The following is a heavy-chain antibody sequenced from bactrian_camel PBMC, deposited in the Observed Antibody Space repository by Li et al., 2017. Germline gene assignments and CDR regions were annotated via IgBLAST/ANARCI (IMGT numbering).Heavy chain of an antibody. CDR1: GFTFSFYN. V-gene: IGHV3S28*01. D-gene: IGHD5*01. CDR2: ISTGAGNT. J-gene: IGHJ4*01. Sequence: QLVESGGGLVQPGGSLRLSCAASGFTFSFYNMAWVRQAPGVGLEWVSGISTGAGNTFYADSAKGRFTISRDNAKNTLYLQMNSLKTEDTGVYYCAATDGWVPSSLGQGTQVTVS.